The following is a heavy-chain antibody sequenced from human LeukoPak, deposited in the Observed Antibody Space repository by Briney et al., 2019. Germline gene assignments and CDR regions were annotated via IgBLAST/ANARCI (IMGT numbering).Heavy chain of an antibody. CDR3: ARERNYDFWSGKLIDY. CDR2: ISSSSSYI. CDR1: GFTFSNYG. D-gene: IGHD3-3*01. J-gene: IGHJ4*02. V-gene: IGHV3-21*01. Sequence: PGGSLRLSCAASGFTFSNYGMSWVRQAPGKGLEWVSSISSSSSYIYYADSVKGRFTISRDNAKNSLYLQMNSLRAEDTAVYYCARERNYDFWSGKLIDYWGQGTLVTVSS.